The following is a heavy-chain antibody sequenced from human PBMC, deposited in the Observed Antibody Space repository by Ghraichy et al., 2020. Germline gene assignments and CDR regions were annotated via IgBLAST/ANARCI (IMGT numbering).Heavy chain of an antibody. CDR1: GGSVSSGSYY. CDR2: IFYSGSI. J-gene: IGHJ6*02. Sequence: SQTLSLTCTVSGGSVSSGSYYWNWIRQPPGKGLEWMGDIFYSGSINYNSSLKSRVTISLDTSKNQFSLKLTSVTAADTAVYYCARGNYGVYYFGLDVWGQGTTVTVSS. D-gene: IGHD1-7*01. V-gene: IGHV4-61*01. CDR3: ARGNYGVYYFGLDV.